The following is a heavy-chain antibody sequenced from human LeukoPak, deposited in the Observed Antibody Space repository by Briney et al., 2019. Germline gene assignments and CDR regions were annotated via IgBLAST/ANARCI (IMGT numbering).Heavy chain of an antibody. CDR3: ARDLGNTGWYTFDY. Sequence: SQTLSLTYDISGDSVSSNNGAWNWLRQSPSRGLEWLGRTYYRSKWYNDYAGSLNGRITISPDTSKNQFSLHLNSVTPEDTAVYYCARDLGNTGWYTFDYWGQGILVTVSS. CDR2: TYYRSKWYN. J-gene: IGHJ4*02. CDR1: GDSVSSNNGA. V-gene: IGHV6-1*01. D-gene: IGHD6-19*01.